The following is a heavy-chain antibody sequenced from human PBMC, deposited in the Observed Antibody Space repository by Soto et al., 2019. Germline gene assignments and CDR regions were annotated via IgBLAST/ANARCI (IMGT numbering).Heavy chain of an antibody. CDR1: GHSLTELS. J-gene: IGHJ5*02. D-gene: IGHD3-10*01. CDR3: ATGPARSNWFDP. V-gene: IGHV1-24*01. Sequence: ASVKVSCKVSGHSLTELSVHWVRQAPGEGLEWMGGYDPADDGTIYAQRFQGRVTLTEDTSTDTAYMELRSLTSEDTAIYYCATGPARSNWFDPWGQGTLVTSPQ. CDR2: YDPADDGT.